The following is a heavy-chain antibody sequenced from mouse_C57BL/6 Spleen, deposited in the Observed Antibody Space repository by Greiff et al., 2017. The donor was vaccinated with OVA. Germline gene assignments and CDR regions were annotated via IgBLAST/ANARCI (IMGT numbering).Heavy chain of an antibody. D-gene: IGHD2-5*01. CDR3: TDHYSNYVGFAY. V-gene: IGHV6-3*01. CDR2: IRLKSDNYAT. Sequence: VQLKESGGGLVQPGGSMKLSCVASGFTFSNYWMNWVRQSPEKGLEWVAQIRLKSDNYATHYAESVKGRFTISRDDSKSSVYLQMNNLRAEDTGIYYCTDHYSNYVGFAYWGQGTLVTVSA. CDR1: GFTFSNYW. J-gene: IGHJ3*01.